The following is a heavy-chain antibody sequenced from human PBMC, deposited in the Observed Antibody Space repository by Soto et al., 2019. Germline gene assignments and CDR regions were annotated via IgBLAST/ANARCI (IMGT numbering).Heavy chain of an antibody. CDR2: IIPIFGTA. CDR3: ARAIIAAPSSYGMDV. V-gene: IGHV1-69*01. J-gene: IGHJ6*02. CDR1: GGTFSSYA. D-gene: IGHD6-6*01. Sequence: QVQLVQSGAEVKKPGSSVKVSCKASGGTFSSYAISWVRQAPGQGLEWMGGIIPIFGTANYAQKFQGRVTIIADACTSTEHMGRSSLRAEDTAVYYCARAIIAAPSSYGMDVWGQGTTVTVSS.